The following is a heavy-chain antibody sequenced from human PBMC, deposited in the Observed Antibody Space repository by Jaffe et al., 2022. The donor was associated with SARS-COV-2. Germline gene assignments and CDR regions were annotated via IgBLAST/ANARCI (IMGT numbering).Heavy chain of an antibody. D-gene: IGHD6-13*01. CDR1: GGSISSYY. Sequence: QVQLQESGPGLVKPSETLSLTCTVSGGSISSYYWSWIRQPPGKGLEWIGYIYYSGSTNYNPSLKSRVTISVDTSKNQFSLKLSSVTAADTAVYYCARDGRMIAAAAQGGYYYYMDVWGKGTTVTVSS. CDR2: IYYSGST. V-gene: IGHV4-59*01. J-gene: IGHJ6*03. CDR3: ARDGRMIAAAAQGGYYYYMDV.